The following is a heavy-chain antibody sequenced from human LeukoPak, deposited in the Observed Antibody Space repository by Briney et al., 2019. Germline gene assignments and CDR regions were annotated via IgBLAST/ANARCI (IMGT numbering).Heavy chain of an antibody. CDR1: GFTFDDYT. CDR3: AKDGYDSSGYGAHYYYYYMDV. J-gene: IGHJ6*03. Sequence: GGSLRLSCAASGFTFDDYTMHWVRQAPGKGLEWVSLISWDGGSTYYADSVKGRFTISRDNSKNSLYLQMNSLRTEDTALYYCAKDGYDSSGYGAHYYYYYMDVWGKGTTVTVSS. CDR2: ISWDGGST. D-gene: IGHD3-22*01. V-gene: IGHV3-43*01.